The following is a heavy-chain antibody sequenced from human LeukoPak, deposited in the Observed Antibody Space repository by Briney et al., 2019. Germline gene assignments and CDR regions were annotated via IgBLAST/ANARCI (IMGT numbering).Heavy chain of an antibody. CDR1: GGSISSRPYC. J-gene: IGHJ4*02. V-gene: IGHV4-39*07. D-gene: IGHD3-16*02. Sequence: SETLSLTCTVSGGSISSRPYCWGWIRQPPGKGLEWLGSFYYSGSTYYKPSLKSRVTISVDTSKNQFSLKLSSVTAADTAVYYCARRVFMDYVWGSYRFLYYFDYWGQGTLVTVSS. CDR3: ARRVFMDYVWGSYRFLYYFDY. CDR2: FYYSGST.